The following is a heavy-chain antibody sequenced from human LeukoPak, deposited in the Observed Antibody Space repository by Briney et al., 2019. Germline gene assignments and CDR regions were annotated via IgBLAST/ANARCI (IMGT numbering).Heavy chain of an antibody. CDR3: AKAITGMRFCLDV. J-gene: IGHJ6*02. V-gene: IGHV3-23*01. Sequence: GGSLRLSFSASGFTFSSYAMSWVRQAPGKGLEWVSTSGTGGSTYYPDSVKGRTTISRDNSKNMLYVQMNNLRAEDTAVYYCAKAITGMRFCLDVWGQGTTVTVSS. D-gene: IGHD1-1*01. CDR1: GFTFSSYA. CDR2: SGTGGST.